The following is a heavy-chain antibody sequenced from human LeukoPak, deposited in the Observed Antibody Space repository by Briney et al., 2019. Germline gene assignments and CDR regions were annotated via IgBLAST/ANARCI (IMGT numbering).Heavy chain of an antibody. Sequence: SVKVSCKASGGTFSSYTISWVRQAPGQGLEWMGRIIPILGVANYAQKFQGRVTITADKSTSTAYMELSSLRPEDTAVYYCAREGCSSTSRYTPYYYYYGMDVWGQGTTVTVSS. D-gene: IGHD2-2*02. CDR1: GGTFSSYT. V-gene: IGHV1-69*04. CDR2: IIPILGVA. J-gene: IGHJ6*02. CDR3: AREGCSSTSRYTPYYYYYGMDV.